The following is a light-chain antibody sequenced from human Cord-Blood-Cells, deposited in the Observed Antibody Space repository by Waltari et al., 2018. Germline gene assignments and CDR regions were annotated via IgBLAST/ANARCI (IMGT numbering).Light chain of an antibody. CDR1: QRVSSY. J-gene: IGKJ4*01. CDR3: QQRSNWLT. CDR2: DAT. Sequence: EIVLTHSPATLSLFPGERATHTCRARQRVSSYLAWYQQKPGQAPRLLIYDATNRATGIPARFSGSGSGTDFTLTISSLEPEDFAVYYCQQRSNWLTFGGGTKVEIK. V-gene: IGKV3-11*01.